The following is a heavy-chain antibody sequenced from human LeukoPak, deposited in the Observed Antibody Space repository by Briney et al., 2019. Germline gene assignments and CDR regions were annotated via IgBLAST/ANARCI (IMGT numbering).Heavy chain of an antibody. CDR3: AKERAGYTTTYYFDY. CDR2: ISGSGANT. J-gene: IGHJ4*02. V-gene: IGHV3-23*01. Sequence: GGSMRLSCAASGFTFSTYAMSWVRQAQGKGLEWVSTISGSGANTYYAGSVRGRLSPSRDKSKNTLYLHMNRLRAEDTAVYYCAKERAGYTTTYYFDYWGQGTLVTVSS. D-gene: IGHD3-16*02. CDR1: GFTFSTYA.